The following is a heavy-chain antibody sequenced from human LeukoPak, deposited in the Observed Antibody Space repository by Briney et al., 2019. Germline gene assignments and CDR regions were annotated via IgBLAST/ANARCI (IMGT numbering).Heavy chain of an antibody. Sequence: GGSLRLSCAASGFTFSSYEMNWVRQAPGKGLEWVSYISSSGSTIYYADSVKGRFTISRDNAKNSLYLQMNSLRAEDTAVYYCSRDHYDYVWGSYRYNPSSAFDIWGQGTMVTVSS. CDR1: GFTFSSYE. J-gene: IGHJ3*02. CDR3: SRDHYDYVWGSYRYNPSSAFDI. D-gene: IGHD3-16*02. CDR2: ISSSGSTI. V-gene: IGHV3-48*03.